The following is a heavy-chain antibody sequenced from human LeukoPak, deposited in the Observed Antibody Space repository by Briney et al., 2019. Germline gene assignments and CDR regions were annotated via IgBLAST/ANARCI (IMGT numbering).Heavy chain of an antibody. J-gene: IGHJ3*01. CDR3: ARDFYQTHALDV. Sequence: SQTLSLTCTVSGGSINSGTYYWNWIRQHPGKGLEWIGEIYHTGSTKYNPSLESRVTISVDKSNNQFSVRLSSVTAADTAVYYCARDFYQTHALDVWGQGTLVTVSS. V-gene: IGHV4-31*03. D-gene: IGHD3-16*02. CDR1: GGSINSGTYY. CDR2: IYHTGST.